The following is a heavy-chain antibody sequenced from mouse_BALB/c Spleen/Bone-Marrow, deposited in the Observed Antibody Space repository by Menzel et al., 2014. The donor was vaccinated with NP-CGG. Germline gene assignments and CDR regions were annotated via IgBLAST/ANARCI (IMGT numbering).Heavy chain of an antibody. CDR2: IWAGGTT. CDR3: ARDGYGSGYAWFAY. D-gene: IGHD1-1*01. V-gene: IGHV2-9*02. J-gene: IGHJ3*01. Sequence: QVQLKQSGPGLVAPSQSLSITCTVSGFSLISFDVHWIRQPPGKGLEWLGVIWAGGTTNYNSALMSRLNINKDNSKSQVFLKMNSLQPDDTAMYYCARDGYGSGYAWFAYWGQGTLVTVSA. CDR1: GFSLISFD.